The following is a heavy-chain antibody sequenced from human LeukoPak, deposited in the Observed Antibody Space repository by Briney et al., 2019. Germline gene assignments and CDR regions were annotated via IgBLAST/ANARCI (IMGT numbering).Heavy chain of an antibody. CDR1: GFTFSTYW. V-gene: IGHV3-30*02. Sequence: GGSLRLSCTASGFTFSTYWMSWVRQAPGKGLEWVAFIRYDGSNKYYADSVKGRFTISRDNSKNTLYLQMNSLRAEDTAVYYCAAMIVVVITTDFDLWGRGTLVTVSS. CDR2: IRYDGSNK. J-gene: IGHJ2*01. D-gene: IGHD3-22*01. CDR3: AAMIVVVITTDFDL.